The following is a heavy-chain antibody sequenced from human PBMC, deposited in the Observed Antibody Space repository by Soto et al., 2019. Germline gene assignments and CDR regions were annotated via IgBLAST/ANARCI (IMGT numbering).Heavy chain of an antibody. J-gene: IGHJ5*02. V-gene: IGHV2-5*02. CDR2: IYWDDDK. CDR1: GFSLATSGVG. CDR3: LHRQQYSSSWNSGWFDP. Sequence: QITLMESGPTLVTPTQTLTLTCSFSGFSLATSGVGVGWVRQSPGKALEWLAFIYWDDDKRYSPSLKSRLTNTNVTSKNQVVLVMTNMDPMDTATYYCLHRQQYSSSWNSGWFDPWGQGTLVTVSS. D-gene: IGHD6-13*01.